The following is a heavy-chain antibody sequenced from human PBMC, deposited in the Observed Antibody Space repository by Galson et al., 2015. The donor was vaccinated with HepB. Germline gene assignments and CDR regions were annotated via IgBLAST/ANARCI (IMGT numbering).Heavy chain of an antibody. D-gene: IGHD6-13*01. CDR3: ARRDSFSYSSSWYYIDY. J-gene: IGHJ4*02. Sequence: QSGAEVKKPGESLKISCKGSGYSFTSYWIGWVRQMPGKGLEWMGIIYPGDSDTRYSPSFQGQVTISADKSISTAYLQWSSLKASDTAMYYCARRDSFSYSSSWYYIDYWGQGTLVTVSS. CDR1: GYSFTSYW. CDR2: IYPGDSDT. V-gene: IGHV5-51*01.